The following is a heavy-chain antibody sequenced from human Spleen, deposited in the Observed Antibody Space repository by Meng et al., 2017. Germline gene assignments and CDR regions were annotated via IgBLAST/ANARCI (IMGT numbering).Heavy chain of an antibody. D-gene: IGHD4-17*01. CDR3: ARDFDGDYLDVYYGMDV. J-gene: IGHJ6*02. CDR2: ISAYNGNT. Sequence: ASVKVSCKASCYTFTSYGISWLRQDPGQGLEWMGWISAYNGNTNYAQKLQGRVTMTTDTSTSTAYMELRSLRSDDTAVYYCARDFDGDYLDVYYGMDVWGQGTTVTVSS. CDR1: CYTFTSYG. V-gene: IGHV1-18*01.